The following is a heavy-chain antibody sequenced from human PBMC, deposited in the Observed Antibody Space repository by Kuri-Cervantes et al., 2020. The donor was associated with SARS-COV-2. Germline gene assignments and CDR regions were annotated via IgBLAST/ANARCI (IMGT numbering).Heavy chain of an antibody. CDR2: IYTSGST. Sequence: SETLSLTCTVSGGSISSYYWSWIRQPAGKGLEWIGRIYTSGSTNYNPSLKSRVTISVDTSKNQFSLKLSSVTAADTAVYYCARHGALLVIAPARVGPHTRAFDIWGQGTMVTVSS. J-gene: IGHJ3*02. CDR1: GGSISSYY. CDR3: ARHGALLVIAPARVGPHTRAFDI. D-gene: IGHD2-21*01. V-gene: IGHV4-4*07.